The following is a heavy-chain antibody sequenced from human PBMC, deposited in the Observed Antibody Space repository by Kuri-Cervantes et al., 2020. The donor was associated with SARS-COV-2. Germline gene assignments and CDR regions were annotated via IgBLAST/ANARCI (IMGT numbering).Heavy chain of an antibody. CDR2: ISWDGGST. Sequence: GGSLRLSCAASGFTFSSYSMNWVRQAPGKGLEWVSLISWDGGSTYYADSVKGRFTISRDNAKNSLYLQMNSLRAEDTAVYYCAGGLLYDSSVIGQAGSPRGGGIHYWGQGTLVTVSS. D-gene: IGHD3-22*01. CDR1: GFTFSSYS. V-gene: IGHV3-48*01. CDR3: AGGLLYDSSVIGQAGSPRGGGIHY. J-gene: IGHJ4*02.